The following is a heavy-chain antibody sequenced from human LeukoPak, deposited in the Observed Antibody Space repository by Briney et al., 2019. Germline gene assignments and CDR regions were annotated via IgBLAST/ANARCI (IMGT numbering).Heavy chain of an antibody. CDR3: AATISADTDYYGMDV. Sequence: SVKVSCKASGFTFSSSAIQWVRQSRGQRLEWIGWIVVGTGNTNYAQKLQERVTITRDMSTSTAYMELSSLRSEDTAVYYCAATISADTDYYGMDVWGQGTTVTVSS. CDR1: GFTFSSSA. J-gene: IGHJ6*02. D-gene: IGHD6-13*01. V-gene: IGHV1-58*02. CDR2: IVVGTGNT.